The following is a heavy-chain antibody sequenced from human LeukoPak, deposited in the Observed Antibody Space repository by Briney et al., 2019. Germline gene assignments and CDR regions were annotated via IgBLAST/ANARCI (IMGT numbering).Heavy chain of an antibody. J-gene: IGHJ4*02. D-gene: IGHD6-6*01. CDR3: AKFNGVAARPANYSDY. V-gene: IGHV3-23*01. CDR2: ISGSGGST. Sequence: GGSLRLSCAASGFTFSSYAMSWVRQAPGKGLEWVSVISGSGGSTYYADSVKGRFTISRDNSKNTLYLQMNSLRAEDTAVYYCAKFNGVAARPANYSDYWGQGTLVTVSS. CDR1: GFTFSSYA.